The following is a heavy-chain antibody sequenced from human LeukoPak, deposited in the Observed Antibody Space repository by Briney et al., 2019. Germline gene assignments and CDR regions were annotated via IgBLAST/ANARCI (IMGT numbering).Heavy chain of an antibody. CDR1: GFTSSRYW. Sequence: GGSLRLSCAASGFTSSRYWMHWVRQAPGKGLVWVSRINTDGSSTSYADSVKGRFTISRDNAKNTLYLQMNSLRVEDTAVYYCTRGYPIFDYWGQGTLVTVSS. CDR3: TRGYPIFDY. CDR2: INTDGSST. D-gene: IGHD3-16*02. V-gene: IGHV3-74*01. J-gene: IGHJ4*02.